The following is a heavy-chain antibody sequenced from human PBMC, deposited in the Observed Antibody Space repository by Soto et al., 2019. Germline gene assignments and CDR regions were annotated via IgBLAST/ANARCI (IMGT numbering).Heavy chain of an antibody. Sequence: QVQLVESGGGVVQPGRSLRLSCAASGFTFSSYGMHWVRQAPGKGLEWVAVKWYDGSNKYYADSVKGRFTISRDNSKNTLYLQMNSLRAEDTAVYYCARTHSSGWYFDYWGQGTLVTVSS. CDR2: KWYDGSNK. J-gene: IGHJ4*02. D-gene: IGHD6-19*01. CDR3: ARTHSSGWYFDY. CDR1: GFTFSSYG. V-gene: IGHV3-33*01.